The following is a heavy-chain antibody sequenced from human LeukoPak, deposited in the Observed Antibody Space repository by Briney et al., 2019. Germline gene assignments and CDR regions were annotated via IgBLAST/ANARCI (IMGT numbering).Heavy chain of an antibody. CDR3: ARVYTDYYGDSLGHFDY. J-gene: IGHJ4*02. CDR2: IYSGGST. D-gene: IGHD4-17*01. CDR1: GFTVSSNY. Sequence: GGSLRLSCAASGFTVSSNYMSWVRQAPGKGLEWVSVIYSGGSTYYADSVKGRFTISRDNSKNTLYLQMNSLRAEDTAVYYCARVYTDYYGDSLGHFDYWGQGTLVTVSS. V-gene: IGHV3-53*01.